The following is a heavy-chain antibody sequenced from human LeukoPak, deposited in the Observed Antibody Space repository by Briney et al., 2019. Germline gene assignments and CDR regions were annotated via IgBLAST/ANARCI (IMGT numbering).Heavy chain of an antibody. J-gene: IGHJ3*01. CDR3: VRRGDV. CDR2: IYSSGST. V-gene: IGHV4-61*02. CDR1: GTSISSGDYY. Sequence: PSQTLSLTCTVSGTSISSGDYYWNWIRQPAGKGLEWIGRIYSSGSTNYNPSLRSRVTISRDTSKNQFSLQLNSVTAADTAVYYCVRRGDVWGQGTMVTVSS.